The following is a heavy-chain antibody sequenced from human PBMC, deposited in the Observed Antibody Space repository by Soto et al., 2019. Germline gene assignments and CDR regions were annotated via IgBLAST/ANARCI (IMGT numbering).Heavy chain of an antibody. V-gene: IGHV3-23*01. Sequence: PGGSLRLSCAASGFTFSSYAMSWFRQAPGKGLEWVSAISGSGGSTYYADSVKGRFTISRDNSKNTLYLQMNSLRAEDTAVYYCAKQYYYDSSGYYYCLDYWGQGTLVTVSS. D-gene: IGHD3-22*01. CDR2: ISGSGGST. J-gene: IGHJ4*02. CDR3: AKQYYYDSSGYYYCLDY. CDR1: GFTFSSYA.